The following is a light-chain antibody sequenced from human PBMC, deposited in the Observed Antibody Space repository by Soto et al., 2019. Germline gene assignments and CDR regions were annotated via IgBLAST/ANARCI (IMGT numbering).Light chain of an antibody. Sequence: IVLEQSPATLSLSPGERATLSCRGSQSVSSYLAWYQQNTGQAPRILIYDESNRATGIPDRFRGSGSGTDFGLTISRLEPEDVAVYDCQQRRNWPLTXGGGTKVDIK. CDR3: QQRRNWPLT. J-gene: IGKJ4*01. V-gene: IGKV3-11*01. CDR1: QSVSSY. CDR2: DES.